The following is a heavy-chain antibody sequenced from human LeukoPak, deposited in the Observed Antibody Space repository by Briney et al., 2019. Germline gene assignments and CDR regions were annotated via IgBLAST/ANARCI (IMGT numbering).Heavy chain of an antibody. CDR3: ARALTTVTTADYGMDV. CDR1: GYTFTSYA. CDR2: INAGNGNT. J-gene: IGHJ6*02. Sequence: GASVKVSCKASGYTFTSYAMHWVRQAPEQRLEWMGWINAGNGNTKYSQKFQGRVTITRDASASTAYMELSSLRSEDTAVYYCARALTTVTTADYGMDVWGQGTTVTVSS. V-gene: IGHV1-3*01. D-gene: IGHD4-17*01.